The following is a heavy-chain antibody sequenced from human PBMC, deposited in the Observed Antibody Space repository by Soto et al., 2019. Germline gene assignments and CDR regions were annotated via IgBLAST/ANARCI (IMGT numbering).Heavy chain of an antibody. V-gene: IGHV4-59*13. CDR2: IYYTGST. Sequence: LXLTCSFSGGSISGYYWSWLLQSPVTGLEWIGYIYYTGSTNYNPSLKSRVTMSVDTSKNHFSLGLSSVTAADTAMYYCARGSRLVPAAIVGYFFDSSGQGTLVTV. J-gene: IGHJ4*02. CDR1: GGSISGYY. D-gene: IGHD2-2*01. CDR3: ARGSRLVPAAIVGYFFDS.